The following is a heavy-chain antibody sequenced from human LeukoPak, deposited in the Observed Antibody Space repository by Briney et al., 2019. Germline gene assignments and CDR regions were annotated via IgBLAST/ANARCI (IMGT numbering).Heavy chain of an antibody. V-gene: IGHV4-59*01. Sequence: PSETLSLTCTVSGGSISSYYWSWIRQPPGKGLEWIGYIYYSGSTNYNPSLKSRVTISVDTSKNQFSLKLSSVTAADTAVYYCASSVGATSALDYWGQGTLVTVSS. CDR3: ASSVGATSALDY. D-gene: IGHD1-26*01. J-gene: IGHJ4*02. CDR1: GGSISSYY. CDR2: IYYSGST.